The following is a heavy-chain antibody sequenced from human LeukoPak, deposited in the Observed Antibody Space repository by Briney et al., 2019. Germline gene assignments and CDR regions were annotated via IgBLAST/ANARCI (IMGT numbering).Heavy chain of an antibody. Sequence: GGSLRLSCAASGFTFSNYWMSWVRQAPGKGLEWVANIKQDRSEKYYVDSVKGRFTISRDNAKNSLYLQMNSLRAEDTAVYYCSGGTVDAFDIWGQGTMVTVSS. D-gene: IGHD2-15*01. J-gene: IGHJ3*02. CDR2: IKQDRSEK. CDR3: SGGTVDAFDI. V-gene: IGHV3-7*03. CDR1: GFTFSNYW.